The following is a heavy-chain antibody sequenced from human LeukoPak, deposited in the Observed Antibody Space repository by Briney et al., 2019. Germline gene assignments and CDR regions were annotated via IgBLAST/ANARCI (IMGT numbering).Heavy chain of an antibody. J-gene: IGHJ4*02. CDR2: ISSSGSTI. V-gene: IGHV3-48*04. D-gene: IGHD3-22*01. CDR1: GFTFSSYS. CDR3: ARDDYYDGSGLSDY. Sequence: GGSLRLSCAASGFTFSSYSMNWVRQAPGKGLEWVSYISSSGSTIYYADSVKGRFTISRDNAKNSLYLQMNSLRAEDTAVYYCARDDYYDGSGLSDYWGQGTLVTVSS.